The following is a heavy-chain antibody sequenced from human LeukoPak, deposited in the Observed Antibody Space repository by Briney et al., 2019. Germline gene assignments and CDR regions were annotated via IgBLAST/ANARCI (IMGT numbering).Heavy chain of an antibody. CDR2: IRNKANSFTT. J-gene: IGHJ4*02. CDR1: GFTFSDHY. CDR3: VRTSVCHYTFDL. Sequence: GGSLRLSCAASGFTFSDHYTDWVRQAPGKGLEWVGRIRNKANSFTTEYAASVKGRFTISRDDSKNSVYLQMNSLKTEDTAVYHCVRTSVCHYTFDLWGQGTLVTVSS. V-gene: IGHV3-72*01. D-gene: IGHD3-3*01.